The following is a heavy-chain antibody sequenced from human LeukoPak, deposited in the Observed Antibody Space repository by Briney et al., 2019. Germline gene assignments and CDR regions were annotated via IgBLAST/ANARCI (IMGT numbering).Heavy chain of an antibody. D-gene: IGHD3-10*01. CDR2: IWYDGSNK. Sequence: PGRSLRLSCAASGFTFSSYGMHWVRQAPGKGLEWVAVIWYDGSNKYYADSVKGRFTISRDNSKNTLYLQMNSLRAEDTAVYYCAVMVETWYYYGMDVWGQGTTVTVSS. CDR1: GFTFSSYG. J-gene: IGHJ6*02. CDR3: AVMVETWYYYGMDV. V-gene: IGHV3-33*01.